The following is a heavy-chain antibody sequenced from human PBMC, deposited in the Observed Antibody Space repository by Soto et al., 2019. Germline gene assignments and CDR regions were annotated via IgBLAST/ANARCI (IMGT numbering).Heavy chain of an antibody. J-gene: IGHJ5*02. CDR2: IYHSGST. V-gene: IGHV4-30-2*01. Sequence: SETLSLTGAVSGGSISSGGYSWSWIRQPPGKGLEWIGYIYHSGSTYYNPSLKSRVTISVDRSKNQFSLKLSSVTAADTAVYYCARALGYCSSTSCYGWFDPWGQGTLLTVSS. CDR3: ARALGYCSSTSCYGWFDP. D-gene: IGHD2-2*01. CDR1: GGSISSGGYS.